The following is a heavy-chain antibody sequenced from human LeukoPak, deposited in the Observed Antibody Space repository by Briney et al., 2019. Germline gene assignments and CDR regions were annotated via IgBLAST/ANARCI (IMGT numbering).Heavy chain of an antibody. D-gene: IGHD1-26*01. CDR2: ISYDGSNK. J-gene: IGHJ4*02. Sequence: GSLRLSCAASGFTFSSYGMHWVRQAPGKGLEWVAVISYDGSNKYYADSVKGRLTISRDNSKNTLYLQMNSLRAEDTAVYYCAKGPRRWELDYWGQGTLVTVSS. V-gene: IGHV3-30*18. CDR3: AKGPRRWELDY. CDR1: GFTFSSYG.